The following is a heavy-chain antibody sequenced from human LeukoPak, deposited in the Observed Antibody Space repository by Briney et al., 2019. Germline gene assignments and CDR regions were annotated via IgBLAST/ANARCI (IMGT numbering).Heavy chain of an antibody. CDR3: ARDPYVWGSYRLYYFDY. Sequence: GGSLRLSCAAFGFTFSSYSMNWVRQAPGKGLEWVSYISSSSSTIYYADSVKGRFTISRDNAKNSLYLQMNSLRAEDTAVYYCARDPYVWGSYRLYYFDYWGQGTLVTVSS. D-gene: IGHD3-16*02. CDR1: GFTFSSYS. V-gene: IGHV3-48*01. CDR2: ISSSSSTI. J-gene: IGHJ4*02.